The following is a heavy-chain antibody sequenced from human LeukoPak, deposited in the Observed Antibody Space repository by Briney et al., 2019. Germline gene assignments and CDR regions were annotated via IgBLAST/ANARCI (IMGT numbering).Heavy chain of an antibody. CDR2: ISAQHGQT. CDR1: GYSENFYG. J-gene: IGHJ4*02. Sequence: GASVKVSCKTSGYSENFYGITWVRQVAGQGLEWMGWISAQHGQTEYAPNSQDRVTMTTDTSTSTAYMELRSLRSDDTAVYYCARAWFGEFAIDYWGQGTLVTVSS. D-gene: IGHD3-10*01. V-gene: IGHV1-18*01. CDR3: ARAWFGEFAIDY.